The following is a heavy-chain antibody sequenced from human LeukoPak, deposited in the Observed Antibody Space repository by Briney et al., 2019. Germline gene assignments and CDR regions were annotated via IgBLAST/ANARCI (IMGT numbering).Heavy chain of an antibody. CDR3: ARVSRRGVVPAAMGAFDI. CDR1: GGSISSSSYY. V-gene: IGHV4-39*01. D-gene: IGHD2-2*01. Sequence: SETLSLTCTVSGGSISSSSYYWGWIRQPPGKGLEWIGSIYYSGSTYYNPSLKSRVTISVDTSKNQFSLKLSSVTAADTAVYYCARVSRRGVVPAAMGAFDIWGQGTMVTVSS. CDR2: IYYSGST. J-gene: IGHJ3*02.